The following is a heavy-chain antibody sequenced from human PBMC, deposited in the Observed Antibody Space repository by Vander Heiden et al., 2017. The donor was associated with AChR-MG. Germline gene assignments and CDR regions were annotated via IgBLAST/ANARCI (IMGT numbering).Heavy chain of an antibody. Sequence: QLQLQEAGSGLVKPSQTLSPTCTVSGGSMTTGGYSWTWIRQPPGRGLEWIGYIYHTGSTHYTSSLRSRATISVDRSNNQFSLKLTSVTAADTAVYFCARRNDFWSGSLDYWGQGILVTVSS. CDR2: IYHTGST. CDR3: ARRNDFWSGSLDY. D-gene: IGHD3-3*01. CDR1: GGSMTTGGYS. J-gene: IGHJ4*02. V-gene: IGHV4-30-2*01.